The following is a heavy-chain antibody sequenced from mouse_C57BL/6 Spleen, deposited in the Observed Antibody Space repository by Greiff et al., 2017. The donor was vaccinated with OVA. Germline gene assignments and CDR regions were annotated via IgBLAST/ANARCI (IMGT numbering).Heavy chain of an antibody. Sequence: QVQLQQPGAELVKPGASVKLSCKASGYTFTSYWMHWVKQRPGQGLEWIGMIHPNSGSTNYNEKFKSKATLTVDKSSSTAYMQLSSLTSEDSAVYYCARDYYGNGYCFDYWGQGTTLTVSS. CDR3: ARDYYGNGYCFDY. D-gene: IGHD2-1*01. V-gene: IGHV1-64*01. CDR1: GYTFTSYW. CDR2: IHPNSGST. J-gene: IGHJ2*01.